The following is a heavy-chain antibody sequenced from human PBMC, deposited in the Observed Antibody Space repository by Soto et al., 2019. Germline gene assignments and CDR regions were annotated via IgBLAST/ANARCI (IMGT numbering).Heavy chain of an antibody. CDR1: GFSFSSHG. V-gene: IGHV3-30*03. CDR2: ISYDGGNK. J-gene: IGHJ4*02. D-gene: IGHD4-17*01. Sequence: QVQQVESGGDVVQPGRSLTLSCLASGFSFSSHGMHWIRQAPGKGLEWLAVISYDGGNKNYADSVRDRFTISRDNSKNRVFLQINSLRPEDTTVYFCARDPLGGDYWAGFQYWGQGTLVIVSS. CDR3: ARDPLGGDYWAGFQY.